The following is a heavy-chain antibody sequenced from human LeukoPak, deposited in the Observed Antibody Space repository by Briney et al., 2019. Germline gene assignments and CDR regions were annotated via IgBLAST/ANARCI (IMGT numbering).Heavy chain of an antibody. V-gene: IGHV4-59*12. Sequence: SETLSLTCTVSGVSISSYYWSWVRQPPGKGLEWIGYIYYSGSTNYNPSLKRGVTMSVATSKNPFSLKLTSVTAADTAVYYCARDTYYGSGSYYNDLDYWGQGTLVTVSS. CDR3: ARDTYYGSGSYYNDLDY. J-gene: IGHJ4*02. CDR2: IYYSGST. CDR1: GVSISSYY. D-gene: IGHD3-10*01.